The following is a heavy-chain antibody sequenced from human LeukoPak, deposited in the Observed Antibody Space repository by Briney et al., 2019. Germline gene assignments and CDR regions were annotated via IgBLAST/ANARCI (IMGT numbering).Heavy chain of an antibody. CDR3: AKEGYSSSWYLYWYFDL. CDR1: GFTFDDYA. Sequence: GGSLILSCAASGFTFDDYAMHWVRHAPGKGLEWVSLISGDGGSTYYADSVKGRFTISRDNSKNSLYLQMNSLRTEDTALYYCAKEGYSSSWYLYWYFDLWGRGTLVTVSS. CDR2: ISGDGGST. V-gene: IGHV3-43*02. J-gene: IGHJ2*01. D-gene: IGHD6-13*01.